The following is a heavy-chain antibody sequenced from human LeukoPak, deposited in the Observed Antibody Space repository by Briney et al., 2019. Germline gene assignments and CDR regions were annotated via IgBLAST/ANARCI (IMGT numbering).Heavy chain of an antibody. D-gene: IGHD6-13*01. CDR3: AREVENSSSWHYIYYYYGMDV. Sequence: ASVKVSCKASGYTFTSYGISWVRQAPGQGLEWMGWISAYNGNTNYAQKLQGRVTMTTDTSTSTAYMELRSLRSDDTAVYYCAREVENSSSWHYIYYYYGMDVWGQGTTVTVSS. V-gene: IGHV1-18*01. CDR1: GYTFTSYG. CDR2: ISAYNGNT. J-gene: IGHJ6*02.